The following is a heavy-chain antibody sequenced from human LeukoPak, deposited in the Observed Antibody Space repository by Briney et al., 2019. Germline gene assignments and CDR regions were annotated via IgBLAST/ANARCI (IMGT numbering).Heavy chain of an antibody. CDR3: ALGGISSSWYYWFDP. CDR1: GYRFTNYW. CDR2: IDPSDAYT. Sequence: GESLKISCKASGYRFTNYWISWVRQMPGKGLEWMGRIDPSDAYTNYSPSFQGRVTISADNSITTAYLHFSGLRASDSGIYYCALGGISSSWYYWFDPWGQGTLVTVSS. J-gene: IGHJ5*02. D-gene: IGHD6-13*01. V-gene: IGHV5-10-1*01.